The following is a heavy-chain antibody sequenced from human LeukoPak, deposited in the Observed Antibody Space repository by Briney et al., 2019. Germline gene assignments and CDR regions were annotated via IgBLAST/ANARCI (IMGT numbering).Heavy chain of an antibody. CDR1: GFIFTDYW. J-gene: IGHJ4*02. Sequence: GGSLRLSCAASGFIFTDYWMSWVRQAPGKGLEWVANIKQDGSEKYYVGSVKGRFTISRDNAKSSLYLQMNNLRAEDTAVYYCTREVVMIDYWGQGNLVTVSS. D-gene: IGHD4-23*01. CDR2: IKQDGSEK. CDR3: TREVVMIDY. V-gene: IGHV3-7*03.